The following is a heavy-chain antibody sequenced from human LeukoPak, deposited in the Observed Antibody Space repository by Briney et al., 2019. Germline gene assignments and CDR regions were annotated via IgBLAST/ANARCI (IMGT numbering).Heavy chain of an antibody. J-gene: IGHJ4*02. Sequence: GGSLRLSCAASGFTISGHYMSWVRQAPGKGLEWVSVIHTDGNTYYADSVRDRFTISRDNSKTTLYLQMNSLRAEDTAVYYCARTSGWYGGPLDYWGQGTLVTVSS. V-gene: IGHV3-66*01. D-gene: IGHD6-19*01. CDR3: ARTSGWYGGPLDY. CDR2: IHTDGNT. CDR1: GFTISGHY.